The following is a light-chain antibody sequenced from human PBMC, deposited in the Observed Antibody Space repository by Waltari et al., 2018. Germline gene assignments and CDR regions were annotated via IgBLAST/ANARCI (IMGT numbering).Light chain of an antibody. J-gene: IGLJ3*02. CDR2: DVN. V-gene: IGLV2-23*02. CDR3: CSYAGSSVSV. Sequence: QSALTQTATVSGSPGQPTTISCTGGSSVVGKYNLVSWYRQHPGEAPKLFIYDVNKLPLWVSNRFSGSKSGNTASLTISGLQAADEADYYCCSYAGSSVSVFGGGTKVTVL. CDR1: SSVVGKYNL.